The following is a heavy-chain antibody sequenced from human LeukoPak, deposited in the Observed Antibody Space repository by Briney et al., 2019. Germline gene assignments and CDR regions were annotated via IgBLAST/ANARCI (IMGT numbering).Heavy chain of an antibody. CDR3: AKDPENYDFWSSYFDY. Sequence: GGSLRLSCAASGFTFSSYAISWVRQAPGKGLEWVSAISGSGGSTYYADSVKGRFTISRDNSKNTLYLQMNSLRAEDTAVYYCAKDPENYDFWSSYFDYWGQGTLVTVSS. CDR2: ISGSGGST. CDR1: GFTFSSYA. J-gene: IGHJ4*02. V-gene: IGHV3-23*01. D-gene: IGHD3-3*01.